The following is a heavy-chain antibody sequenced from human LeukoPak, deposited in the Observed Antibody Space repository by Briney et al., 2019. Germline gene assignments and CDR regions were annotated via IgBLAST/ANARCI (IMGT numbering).Heavy chain of an antibody. CDR3: ARGPSITMVRGGQWYYYMDV. CDR2: IIPIFGTA. Sequence: GASVKVSCKASGGTFSSYTITWVRQAPGQGLEWMGGIIPIFGTASYAQKFQGRVTITADESTSTVYMELSSLRSEDTAVYYCARGPSITMVRGGQWYYYMDVWGKGTTVTISS. CDR1: GGTFSSYT. V-gene: IGHV1-69*13. D-gene: IGHD3-10*01. J-gene: IGHJ6*03.